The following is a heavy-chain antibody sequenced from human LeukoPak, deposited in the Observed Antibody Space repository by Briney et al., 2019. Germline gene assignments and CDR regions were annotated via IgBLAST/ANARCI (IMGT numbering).Heavy chain of an antibody. CDR3: ATPEKQWHIFDC. D-gene: IGHD6-19*01. Sequence: GRSLRLSCAASGFTFSSHAMHWVRQAPGKGLEWVAVISFDGSNKYYADSVKGRFTISRDNSKNTLYLQMNSLRAEDTAVYYCATPEKQWHIFDCWGQGTLVTVSS. CDR1: GFTFSSHA. V-gene: IGHV3-30*04. J-gene: IGHJ4*02. CDR2: ISFDGSNK.